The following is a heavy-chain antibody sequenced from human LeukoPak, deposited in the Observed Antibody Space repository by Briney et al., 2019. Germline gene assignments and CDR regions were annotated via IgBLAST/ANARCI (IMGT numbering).Heavy chain of an antibody. D-gene: IGHD2-2*03. V-gene: IGHV4-61*02. CDR2: IYTSGST. Sequence: SQTLSLTCTVSGGSISSGSYYWSWIRQPAGKGLEWIGRIYTSGSTNYNPSLKSRVTISVDTSKNQFSLKLSSVTAADTAVYYCARDHGYCSSTSCYLWWFDPWGQGTLVTVSS. J-gene: IGHJ5*02. CDR1: GGSISSGSYY. CDR3: ARDHGYCSSTSCYLWWFDP.